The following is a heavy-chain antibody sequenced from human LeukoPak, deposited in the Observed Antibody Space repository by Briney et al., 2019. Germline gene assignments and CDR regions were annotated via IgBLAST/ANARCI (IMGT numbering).Heavy chain of an antibody. D-gene: IGHD3-22*01. CDR1: GYTFTSYY. CDR2: INPSGGST. CDR3: ARDYSSGLPMDY. J-gene: IGHJ4*02. V-gene: IGHV1-46*01. Sequence: ASVKVSCKASGYTFTSYYMHWVRQAPGQGLEWMGIINPSGGSTSYAQKFQGRVTMTGDTSTSTVYMELSSLRSEDTAVYYCARDYSSGLPMDYWGQGTLVTVSS.